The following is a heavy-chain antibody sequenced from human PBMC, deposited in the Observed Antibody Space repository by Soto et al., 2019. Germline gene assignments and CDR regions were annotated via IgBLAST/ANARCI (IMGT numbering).Heavy chain of an antibody. CDR3: ARTLHSSSRRGFDP. CDR1: GGSISSGGYY. Sequence: SETLSLTCTVSGGSISSGGYYWSWIRQHPGKGLEWIGYIYYSGSTYYNPSLKSRVTISVDTSKNQFSLKLSSVTAADTAVYYCARTLHSSSRRGFDPWGQGTLVTVSS. V-gene: IGHV4-31*03. J-gene: IGHJ5*02. CDR2: IYYSGST. D-gene: IGHD6-13*01.